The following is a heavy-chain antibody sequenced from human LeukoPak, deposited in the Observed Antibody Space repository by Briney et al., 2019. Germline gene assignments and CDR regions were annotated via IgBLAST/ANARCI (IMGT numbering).Heavy chain of an antibody. CDR3: ARDRYYYDSSGYQHDAFDI. J-gene: IGHJ3*02. CDR2: IYHSGST. CDR1: GYSISSGYY. V-gene: IGHV4-38-2*02. D-gene: IGHD3-22*01. Sequence: PSETLSLTCTVSGYSISSGYYWGWIRQPPGKGLEWIGSIYHSGSTYYNPSLKSRVTISVDTSKNQFSLKLSSVTAADTAVYYCARDRYYYDSSGYQHDAFDIWGQGTMVTVSS.